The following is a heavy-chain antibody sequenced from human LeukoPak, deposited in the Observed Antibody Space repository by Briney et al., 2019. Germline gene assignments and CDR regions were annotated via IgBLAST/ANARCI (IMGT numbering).Heavy chain of an antibody. V-gene: IGHV3-21*01. CDR2: ISSSSSYI. CDR1: GFTFSSYS. D-gene: IGHD2-15*01. CDR3: ARAVVVAASSPDY. Sequence: PGGSLRLSCAASGFTFSSYSMNWVRQAPGKGLEWVSSISSSSSYIYYADSVKGRFTISRDNAKNSLYLQMNSLRAEDTAVYYCARAVVVAASSPDYWGQGTLVTVSS. J-gene: IGHJ4*02.